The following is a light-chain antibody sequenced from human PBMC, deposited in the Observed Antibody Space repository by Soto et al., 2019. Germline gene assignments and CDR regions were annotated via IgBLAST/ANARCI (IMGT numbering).Light chain of an antibody. CDR1: QSVSSY. J-gene: IGKJ2*01. V-gene: IGKV3-11*01. CDR3: QQRIT. Sequence: EIVLTQSPATLSLSPGERATLSCRASQSVSSYLAWYQQKPGQAPRLLIYDASNRATGIPARFSGSGSGTDFTLTISSREPEDFAVYYCQQRITFGQGTKLEIK. CDR2: DAS.